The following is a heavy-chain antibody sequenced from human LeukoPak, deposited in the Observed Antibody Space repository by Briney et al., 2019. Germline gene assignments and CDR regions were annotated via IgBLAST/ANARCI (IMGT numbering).Heavy chain of an antibody. D-gene: IGHD5-18*01. CDR1: GGSISRRGSF. CDR3: ARDRSWIQLWDGMDV. J-gene: IGHJ6*02. CDR2: ISYNGGT. V-gene: IGHV4-39*07. Sequence: SETLSLTCTVSGGSISRRGSFWGWLRQTPGTGLEWIASISYNGGTYYNPSLKSRVTISSDTSANQFSLKLSSVTAADTAVYYCARDRSWIQLWDGMDVWGQGTTVTVSS.